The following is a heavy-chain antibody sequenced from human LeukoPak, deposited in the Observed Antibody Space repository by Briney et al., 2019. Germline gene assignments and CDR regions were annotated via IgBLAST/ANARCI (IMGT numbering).Heavy chain of an antibody. CDR1: GGSISSYY. Sequence: SETLSLTCTVSGGSISSYYWSWIRQPPGKGLEWIGYIYYSGSTKYNPSLKSRVTISLDTSKNQFSLKLRSVTAADTAVYYCASDYGDYEGALDYWGQGTLVTV. J-gene: IGHJ4*02. CDR2: IYYSGST. V-gene: IGHV4-59*08. CDR3: ASDYGDYEGALDY. D-gene: IGHD4-17*01.